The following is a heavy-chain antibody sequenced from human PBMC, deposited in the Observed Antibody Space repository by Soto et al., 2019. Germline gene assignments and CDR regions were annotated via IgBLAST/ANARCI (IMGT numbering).Heavy chain of an antibody. CDR2: IYYSGST. CDR3: ARRAPVDTGTYYYYGMDV. CDR1: GGSISSYY. V-gene: IGHV4-59*08. D-gene: IGHD5-18*01. J-gene: IGHJ6*02. Sequence: QVQLQESGPGLVKPSETLSLTCTVSGGSISSYYWSWIRQPPGKGLEWIGYIYYSGSTNYNPSLKSRATISVXPXXXQXXLKLSSVPAADTAVYDWARRAPVDTGTYYYYGMDVWGQGTTVTVSS.